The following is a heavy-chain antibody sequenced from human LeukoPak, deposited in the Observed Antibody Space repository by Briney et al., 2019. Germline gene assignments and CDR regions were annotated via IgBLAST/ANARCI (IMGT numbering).Heavy chain of an antibody. J-gene: IGHJ5*02. CDR3: ARDNSVEATAWWFDP. CDR2: INPSVGST. Sequence: ASVKVSCKASGYTFTRYYMHWVRQAPGQGLEWMGIINPSVGSTSYAQKFQGRVTMTTDMSTSTDYMELSSLRSEDTAVYYCARDNSVEATAWWFDPWGQGTLVTVSS. D-gene: IGHD1-26*01. V-gene: IGHV1-46*01. CDR1: GYTFTRYY.